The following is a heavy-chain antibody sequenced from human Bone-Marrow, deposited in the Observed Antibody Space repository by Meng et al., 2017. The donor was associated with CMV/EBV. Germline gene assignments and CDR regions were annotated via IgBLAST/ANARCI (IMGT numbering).Heavy chain of an antibody. D-gene: IGHD3-3*01. CDR3: ARGRLYYDFWSGWHYYYGMDV. V-gene: IGHV4-59*01. CDR1: GGSISSYY. CDR2: IYYSGST. J-gene: IGHJ6*01. Sequence: SETPSLTCTVSGGSISSYYWSWIRQPPGKGLEWIGYIYYSGSTNYNPSLKSRVTISVDTSKNQFSLKLSSVTAADSAVYYCARGRLYYDFWSGWHYYYGMDVRGQGNTVNVDS.